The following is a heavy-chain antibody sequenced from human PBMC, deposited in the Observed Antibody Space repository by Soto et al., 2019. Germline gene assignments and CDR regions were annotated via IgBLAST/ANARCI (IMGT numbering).Heavy chain of an antibody. J-gene: IGHJ4*02. CDR3: ARGSGSLYYFGY. D-gene: IGHD1-26*01. CDR1: GFGVSTNY. Sequence: GGSLRLSCAASGFGVSTNYITWVRQAPGKGLEWVSVIYSGGSTYYTDSVKGRFTISRDNSKNTLYLQMNSLRADDTAVYYCARGSGSLYYFGYWGQGTLVTVSS. CDR2: IYSGGST. V-gene: IGHV3-53*01.